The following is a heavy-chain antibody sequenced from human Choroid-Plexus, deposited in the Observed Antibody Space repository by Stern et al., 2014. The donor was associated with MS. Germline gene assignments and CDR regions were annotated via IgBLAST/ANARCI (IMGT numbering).Heavy chain of an antibody. V-gene: IGHV4-4*07. D-gene: IGHD3-10*01. CDR1: GGAMTTYY. Sequence: DQLVESGPGLVKPSETLSLTCTVSGGAMTTYYLTWIRQPAGKGLEWIGRVYPSGGTNYNPSLESRVTVSVDTSKPQFFLDLRSVTAADTAVYYCARGVAGSYYNKWFDPWGQGILVTVSS. J-gene: IGHJ5*02. CDR3: ARGVAGSYYNKWFDP. CDR2: VYPSGGT.